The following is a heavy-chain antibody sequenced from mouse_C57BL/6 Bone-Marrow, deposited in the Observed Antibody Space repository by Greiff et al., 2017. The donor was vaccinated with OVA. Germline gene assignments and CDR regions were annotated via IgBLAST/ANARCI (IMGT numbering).Heavy chain of an antibody. CDR1: GYTFTDYE. V-gene: IGHV1-15*01. Sequence: QVQLQQSGAELVRPGASVTLSCKASGYTFTDYEMHWVKQTPVHGLEWIGAIDPETGGTAYNQKFKGKAILTADKSSSTAYMELRSLTSEDSAVYYCTRRYGRSDYWGQGTTLTVSA. CDR2: IDPETGGT. D-gene: IGHD1-1*01. J-gene: IGHJ2*01. CDR3: TRRYGRSDY.